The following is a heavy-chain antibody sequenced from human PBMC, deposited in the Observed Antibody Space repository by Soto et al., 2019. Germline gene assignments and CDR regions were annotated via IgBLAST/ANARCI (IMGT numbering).Heavy chain of an antibody. CDR2: IYYIGGT. CDR3: ARRRSYGDSDY. V-gene: IGHV4-59*08. CDR1: GDSISSYY. J-gene: IGHJ4*02. D-gene: IGHD4-17*01. Sequence: QVQLQESGPGLAKPSETLSLTCTVSGDSISSYYWSWIRQPPGKGLEWIGYIYYIGGTNYNPSLKSRVTISVDTSKNQFSLKLSSVTAADTAVYYCARRRSYGDSDYWGQGTLVTVSS.